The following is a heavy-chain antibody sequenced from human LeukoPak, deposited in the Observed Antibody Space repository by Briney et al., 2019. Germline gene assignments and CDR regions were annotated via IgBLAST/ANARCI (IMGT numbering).Heavy chain of an antibody. Sequence: SETLSLTCTVSGGSIGSYYWSWIRQPPGKGLEWVGYIYYSGSTNYNPSLKSRVTISVDTSKNQFSLKLSSVTAADTAVYYCAREEAGLFDYWGQGTLVTVSS. J-gene: IGHJ4*02. V-gene: IGHV4-59*01. D-gene: IGHD3-22*01. CDR2: IYYSGST. CDR3: AREEAGLFDY. CDR1: GGSIGSYY.